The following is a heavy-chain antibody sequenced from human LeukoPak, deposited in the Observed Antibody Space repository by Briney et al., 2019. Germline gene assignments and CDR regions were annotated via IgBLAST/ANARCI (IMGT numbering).Heavy chain of an antibody. Sequence: SETLSLTCAVYGGSFSGYYCSWIRQLPGKGLEWIGEINHSGSTNYNPSLKSRVTISVDTSKTQFSLKPNSVTAADTAVYYCAKSNGYGLIDIWGQGTMVTVSS. D-gene: IGHD3-10*01. CDR2: INHSGST. CDR3: AKSNGYGLIDI. V-gene: IGHV4-34*01. CDR1: GGSFSGYY. J-gene: IGHJ3*02.